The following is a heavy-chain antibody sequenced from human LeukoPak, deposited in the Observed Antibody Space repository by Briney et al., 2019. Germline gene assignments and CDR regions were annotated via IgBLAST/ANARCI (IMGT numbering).Heavy chain of an antibody. CDR1: GYTFSSYD. Sequence: GASVKVSCKASGYTFSSYDINWVRQATGQGLEWMGWMNPNSGNTGYAQKFQGRVTMTRNTSISTAYMELSSLRSEDTAVYYCARLVEMATIAPPDAHPYWGQGTLVTVSS. CDR3: ARLVEMATIAPPDAHPY. V-gene: IGHV1-8*01. J-gene: IGHJ4*02. CDR2: MNPNSGNT. D-gene: IGHD5-24*01.